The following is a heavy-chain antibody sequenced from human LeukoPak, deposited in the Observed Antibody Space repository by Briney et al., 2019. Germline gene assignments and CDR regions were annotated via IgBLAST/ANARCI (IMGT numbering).Heavy chain of an antibody. D-gene: IGHD5-12*01. CDR1: GGSIGSSY. V-gene: IGHV4-4*07. J-gene: IGHJ6*03. CDR3: ARDIGGYRERNYYYYMDV. CDR2: IYTSGST. Sequence: SETLSLTCTVSGGSIGSSYWSWIRQPAGKGLEWIGHIYTSGSTNYNPSLKSRVTMSVDTSKNQFSLKLSSVTAADTAVYYCARDIGGYRERNYYYYMDVWGKGTTVTISS.